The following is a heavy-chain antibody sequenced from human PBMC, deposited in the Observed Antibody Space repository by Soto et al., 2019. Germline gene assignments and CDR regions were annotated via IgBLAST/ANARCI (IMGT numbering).Heavy chain of an antibody. J-gene: IGHJ1*01. CDR3: ASSSMVANRD. CDR1: GYTFTSYG. CDR2: ISAYNGNT. D-gene: IGHD5-12*01. Sequence: QVQLVQSGAEVKKPGASVKVSCKASGYTFTSYGISWVRQAPGQGLEWMGWISAYNGNTNYAQKLQGRVTMTRDTPTTADYRELRSLRSADTAVYYCASSSMVANRDCGQGTQVTVSS. V-gene: IGHV1-18*01.